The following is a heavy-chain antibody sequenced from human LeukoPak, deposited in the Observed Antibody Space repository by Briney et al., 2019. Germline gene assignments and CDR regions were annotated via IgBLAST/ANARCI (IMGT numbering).Heavy chain of an antibody. D-gene: IGHD3-10*01. Sequence: PGMSLRLSCAASGFAVGDSAMHWVRQAPGKGLEWDSGINWRGDKIDYADIVKGRFTISRDNAKNNLYLEMNSLRPEDTAFYYCAAHFYGSGTSQSEYWGQGTLVTVSS. CDR3: AAHFYGSGTSQSEY. CDR1: GFAVGDSA. J-gene: IGHJ4*02. CDR2: INWRGDKI. V-gene: IGHV3-9*01.